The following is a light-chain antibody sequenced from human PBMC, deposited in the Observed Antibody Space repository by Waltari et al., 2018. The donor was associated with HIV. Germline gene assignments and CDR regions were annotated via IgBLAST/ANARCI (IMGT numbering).Light chain of an antibody. CDR3: QQYGSSPYT. CDR2: LAS. CDR1: QSVGDN. V-gene: IGKV3-20*01. Sequence: DIVLTQSPGTMSLSPGERATLSCRARQSVGDNLAWYQQKPGQAPRLLIYLASSRATGIPDRFSGSRSGTDFTLTISRLEPEDFAVYYCQQYGSSPYTFGQGTNLQIK. J-gene: IGKJ2*01.